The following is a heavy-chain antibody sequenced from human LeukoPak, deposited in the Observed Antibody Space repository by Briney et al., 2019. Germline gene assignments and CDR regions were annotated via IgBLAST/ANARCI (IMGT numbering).Heavy chain of an antibody. CDR1: GYTFTSYY. Sequence: ASVKVSCKASGYTFTSYYMHWVRQAPGQGLEWMGIINPSGGSTSYAQKSQGRVTMTRDTSTSTVYMELSSLRSEDTAVYYCARDLSSSYDSSGNRGHDAFDIWGQGTMVTVSS. D-gene: IGHD3-22*01. CDR3: ARDLSSSYDSSGNRGHDAFDI. V-gene: IGHV1-46*01. J-gene: IGHJ3*02. CDR2: INPSGGST.